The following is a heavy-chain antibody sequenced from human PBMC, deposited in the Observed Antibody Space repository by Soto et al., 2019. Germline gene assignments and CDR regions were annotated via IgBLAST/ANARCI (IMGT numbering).Heavy chain of an antibody. J-gene: IGHJ4*02. V-gene: IGHV4-59*12. CDR3: ATAPGPY. D-gene: IGHD2-21*02. CDR1: GDSFSAYY. CDR2: MYYSGST. Sequence: PSETLSLTCTVSGDSFSAYYWSWIRQSPGKGLEWIGYMYYSGSTNYSPSLKSRVTISVDRSKNQFSLKLSSVTAADTAVYYCATAPGPYWGQGTLVTVSS.